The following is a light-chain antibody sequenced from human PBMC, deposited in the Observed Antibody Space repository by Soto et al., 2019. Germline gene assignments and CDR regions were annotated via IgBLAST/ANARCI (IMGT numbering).Light chain of an antibody. CDR2: GNN. CDR3: QSYDTSLRGSTWV. J-gene: IGLJ3*02. Sequence: QSVLTQPPSVSGAPGQRVTISCTGSSSNIGSGYDVHWYQQLPGTAPKLLIYGNNNRPSGVPDRFSGSKSGTSASLAITGLQAEDEADYCQSYDTSLRGSTWVFGGGTQLTVL. CDR1: SSNIGSGYD. V-gene: IGLV1-40*01.